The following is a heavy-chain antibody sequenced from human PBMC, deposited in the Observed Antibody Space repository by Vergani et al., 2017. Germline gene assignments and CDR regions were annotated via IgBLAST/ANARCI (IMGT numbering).Heavy chain of an antibody. CDR2: IDPSDSYT. CDR3: AIIVGASRDY. Sequence: EVPLVPSGAAVKKPGESLRLSCKGSGYSFTNYWISWVRQMPGKGLAWMGRIDPSDSYTNYSPSFHGHVSISADKSISTAYLQWSSLKASDTAMYYCAIIVGASRDYWGQGTLVTVSS. V-gene: IGHV5-10-1*03. CDR1: GYSFTNYW. J-gene: IGHJ4*02. D-gene: IGHD1-26*01.